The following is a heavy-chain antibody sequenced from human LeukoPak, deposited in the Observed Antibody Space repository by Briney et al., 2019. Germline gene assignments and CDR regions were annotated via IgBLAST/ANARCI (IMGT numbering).Heavy chain of an antibody. J-gene: IGHJ4*02. CDR3: AKEMRVLPAAIFDY. D-gene: IGHD2-2*01. Sequence: PGGSLRLSCAASGFTFSSYSMNWVRQAPGKGLEWVSYISSSSSTIYYADSVKGRFTISRDNSKNTLYLQMNSLRAEDTAVYYCAKEMRVLPAAIFDYWGQGTLVTVSS. V-gene: IGHV3-48*01. CDR1: GFTFSSYS. CDR2: ISSSSSTI.